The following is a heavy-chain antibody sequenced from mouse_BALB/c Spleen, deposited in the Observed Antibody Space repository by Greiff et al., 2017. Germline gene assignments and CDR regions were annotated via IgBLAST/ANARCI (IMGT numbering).Heavy chain of an antibody. CDR1: GYSITSDYA. CDR2: ISYSGST. Sequence: EVHLVESGPGLVKPSQSLSLTCTVTGYSITSDYAWNWIRQFPGNKLEWMGYISYSGSTSYNPSLKSRISITRDTSKNQFFLQLNSVTTEDTATYYCAYGRYFDVWGAGTTVTVSS. J-gene: IGHJ1*01. D-gene: IGHD1-2*01. CDR3: AYGRYFDV. V-gene: IGHV3-2*02.